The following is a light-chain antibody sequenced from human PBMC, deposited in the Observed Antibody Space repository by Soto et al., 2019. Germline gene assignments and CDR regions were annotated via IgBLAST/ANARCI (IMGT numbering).Light chain of an antibody. J-gene: IGKJ5*01. CDR3: HQRQYWPPIT. CDR1: QSVSSN. V-gene: IGKV3-15*01. Sequence: EILMTQSPGTLSVFPGERATLSCRASQSVSSNLAWYQQKPGQAPRLLIYGASTRATGIPARFSGSGSGTDFTLTISSLEPEDFAVYYCHQRQYWPPITFGQGTRLETK. CDR2: GAS.